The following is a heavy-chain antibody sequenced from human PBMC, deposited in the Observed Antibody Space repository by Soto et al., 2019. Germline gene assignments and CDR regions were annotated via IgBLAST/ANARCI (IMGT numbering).Heavy chain of an antibody. CDR1: GGSISSYY. V-gene: IGHV4-59*08. J-gene: IGHJ6*03. CDR2: IYYSGST. D-gene: IGHD2-15*01. Sequence: SETLSLTCTVAGGSISSYYWSWIRQPPGQGLEWIGYIYYSGSTNYNPSLKSRVTISVDTSKNQFSLKLSSVTAAAPAVYYCATLGYCSGGSYYYYYYFMDVCGKRTTLTVSS. CDR3: ATLGYCSGGSYYYYYYFMDV.